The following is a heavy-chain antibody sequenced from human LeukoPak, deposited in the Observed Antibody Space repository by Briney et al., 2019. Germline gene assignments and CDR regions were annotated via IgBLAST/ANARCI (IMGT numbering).Heavy chain of an antibody. Sequence: GGSLRLSCAASGFIFSSYTMSWVRQAPGKGLEWVSAISNNGGYTYYADSVQGRFTISRDNSKSTLCLQMNSLRAEDTAVYYCAKQLGYCSDGSCYFPYWGQGTLVTVSS. V-gene: IGHV3-23*01. CDR3: AKQLGYCSDGSCYFPY. D-gene: IGHD2-15*01. J-gene: IGHJ4*02. CDR1: GFIFSSYT. CDR2: ISNNGGYT.